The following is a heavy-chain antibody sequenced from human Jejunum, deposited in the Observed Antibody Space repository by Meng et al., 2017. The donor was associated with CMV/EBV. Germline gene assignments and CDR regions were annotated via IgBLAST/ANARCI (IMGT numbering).Heavy chain of an antibody. D-gene: IGHD6-6*01. CDR1: RFTFGDFA. V-gene: IGHV3-49*04. CDR2: IRSKAFGRTT. Sequence: SCTASRFTFGDFAVNWVRQAPGKGLEWVGFIRSKAFGRTTEFAASVKGRFTISRDDSKSIAYLEMNSLKSEDTAVYYCTRASSGIHWGQGTLVTVSS. CDR3: TRASSGIH. J-gene: IGHJ4*02.